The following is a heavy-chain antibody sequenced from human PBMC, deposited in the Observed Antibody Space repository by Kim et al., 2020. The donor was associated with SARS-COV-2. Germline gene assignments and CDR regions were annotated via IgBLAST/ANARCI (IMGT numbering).Heavy chain of an antibody. D-gene: IGHD3-22*01. CDR3: ARSRAHYYDSSGYLLNR. Sequence: VKGRFTISRDNAKNSLYLKMNSLRAEDTAVYYCARSRAHYYDSSGYLLNRWGQGTLVTVSS. J-gene: IGHJ5*02. V-gene: IGHV3-11*01.